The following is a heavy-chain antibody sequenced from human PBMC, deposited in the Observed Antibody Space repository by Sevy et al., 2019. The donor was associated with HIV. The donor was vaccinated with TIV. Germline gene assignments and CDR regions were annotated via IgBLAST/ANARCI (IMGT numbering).Heavy chain of an antibody. CDR3: VRDDRDGYFEY. J-gene: IGHJ4*01. Sequence: ASVKVSCKASGYTFTGYYMHWMRQAPGQGLEWMGWINPDSGGPIYAPKFQGRVTLTRDTSISTAYMDLSRLKSDDTAVYYCVRDDRDGYFEYWGHGTLDTVS. CDR2: INPDSGGP. CDR1: GYTFTGYY. V-gene: IGHV1-2*02.